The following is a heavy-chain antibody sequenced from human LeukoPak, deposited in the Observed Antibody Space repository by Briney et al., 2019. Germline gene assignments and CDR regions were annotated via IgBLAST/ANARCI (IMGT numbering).Heavy chain of an antibody. CDR2: INTNTGNP. CDR3: ARDPGDYGDPDDAFDI. Sequence: ASVKVSCKASGYTFTSYAMNWVRQAPGQGLEWMGWINTNTGNPTYAQGFTGRFVFSLDTSVSTAYLQISSLKAEDTAVYYCARDPGDYGDPDDAFDIWGQGTMVTVSS. V-gene: IGHV7-4-1*02. D-gene: IGHD4-17*01. CDR1: GYTFTSYA. J-gene: IGHJ3*02.